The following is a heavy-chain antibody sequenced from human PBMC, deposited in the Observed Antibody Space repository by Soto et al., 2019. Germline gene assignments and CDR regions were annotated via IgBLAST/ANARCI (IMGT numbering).Heavy chain of an antibody. CDR2: VSDSGST. CDR1: GGSISNYF. CDR3: ARRTPGTSCFVY. J-gene: IGHJ4*02. D-gene: IGHD1-1*01. Sequence: QVQLQESGPGLVKPSETLSLTCTVSGGSISNYFLSWIRQPPGKGLEWIGYVSDSGSTNYRPSLRSRVSLSVDTSNLQFSLNLRSVTAADTAVYYGARRTPGTSCFVYWGQGTLVIVSS. V-gene: IGHV4-59*08.